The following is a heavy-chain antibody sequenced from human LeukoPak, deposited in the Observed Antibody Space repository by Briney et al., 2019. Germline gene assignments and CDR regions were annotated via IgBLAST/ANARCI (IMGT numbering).Heavy chain of an antibody. CDR2: IYYSGST. Sequence: PSQTLSLACTVSGGSISSGGYYWSWIRQHPGKGLEWIGYIYYSGSTYYNPSLKSRVTISVDTSKNQFSLKLSSVTAADTAEYYCARDYYDSSGYPLLGYWGQGTLVTVSS. CDR1: GGSISSGGYY. CDR3: ARDYYDSSGYPLLGY. J-gene: IGHJ4*02. D-gene: IGHD3-22*01. V-gene: IGHV4-31*03.